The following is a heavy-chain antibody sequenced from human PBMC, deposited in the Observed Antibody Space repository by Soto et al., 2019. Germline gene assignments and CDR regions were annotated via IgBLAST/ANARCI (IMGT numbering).Heavy chain of an antibody. CDR3: ARDMQLWQSIYTYYYMDV. V-gene: IGHV1-3*01. D-gene: IGHD5-18*01. CDR2: INAGNGNT. Sequence: QVQLVQSGAAVKKPGASVKVSCKASGYTFTSYAMHWVRQAPGQRLEWMGWINAGNGNTKYSQKFQGRVTITRDTSASTAYMELSSLRSEDTAVYYCARDMQLWQSIYTYYYMDVWGKGTTVTVSS. CDR1: GYTFTSYA. J-gene: IGHJ6*03.